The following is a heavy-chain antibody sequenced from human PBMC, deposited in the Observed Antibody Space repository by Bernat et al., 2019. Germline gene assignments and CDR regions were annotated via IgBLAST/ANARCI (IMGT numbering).Heavy chain of an antibody. V-gene: IGHV4-59*01. CDR1: GGSISSYY. Sequence: QVQLQESGPGLVKPSETLSLTCTVSGGSISSYYWSWIRQPLGKGLEWIGYIYYSGSTNYNPSLKSRVTISVDTSKNQFSLKLSSVTAADTAVYYCARDLRQAGTDAFDIWGQGTMVTVSS. J-gene: IGHJ3*02. CDR2: IYYSGST. CDR3: ARDLRQAGTDAFDI. D-gene: IGHD6-19*01.